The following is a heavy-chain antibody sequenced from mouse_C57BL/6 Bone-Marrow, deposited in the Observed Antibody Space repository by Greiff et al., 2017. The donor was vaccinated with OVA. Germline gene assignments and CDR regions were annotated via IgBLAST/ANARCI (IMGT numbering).Heavy chain of an antibody. CDR1: GYTFTSYW. J-gene: IGHJ4*01. Sequence: VKLQQPGAELVRPGSSVKLSCKASGYTFTSYWMDWVKQRPGQGLEWIGNIYPSDSETHYNQKFKDKATLTVDKSSSTAYMQLSSLTSEDSAVYYCARKGYYLYAMDYWGQGTSVTVSS. D-gene: IGHD2-3*01. CDR2: IYPSDSET. V-gene: IGHV1-61*01. CDR3: ARKGYYLYAMDY.